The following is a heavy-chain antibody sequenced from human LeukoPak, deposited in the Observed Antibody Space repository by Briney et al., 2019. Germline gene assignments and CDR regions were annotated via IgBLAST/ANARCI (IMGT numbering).Heavy chain of an antibody. CDR1: GYTFTSYD. CDR3: ARGRYSSGQYFDH. CDR2: MNPNSGNT. Sequence: ASVKVSCKASGYTFTSYDINWVRQATGQGLEWMGWMNPNSGNTGYAQKFQGRVTITRNTSISTAYMELSSLRSEDTAVYYCARGRYSSGQYFDHWGQGTLVTVSS. V-gene: IGHV1-8*03. J-gene: IGHJ4*02. D-gene: IGHD6-19*01.